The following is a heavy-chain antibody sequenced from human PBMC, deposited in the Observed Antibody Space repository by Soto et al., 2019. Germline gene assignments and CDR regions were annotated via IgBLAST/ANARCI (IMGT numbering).Heavy chain of an antibody. CDR3: ARSGPLLRYFDWLLSPRGTMDV. J-gene: IGHJ6*02. V-gene: IGHV4-34*01. Sequence: SETLSLTCAVYGGSFSGCYWGWIRPPPGKGLEWVGEINHSGSTNYNPSLKSRVTISVDTSKNQFSLKLSSVTAADTAVYYCARSGPLLRYFDWLLSPRGTMDVWGQGTTVTVSS. CDR1: GGSFSGCY. CDR2: INHSGST. D-gene: IGHD3-9*01.